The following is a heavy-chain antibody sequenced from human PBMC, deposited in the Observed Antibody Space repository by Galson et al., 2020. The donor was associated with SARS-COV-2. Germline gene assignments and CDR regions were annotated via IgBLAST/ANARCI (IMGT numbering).Heavy chain of an antibody. J-gene: IGHJ6*04. CDR1: GYTFTGYY. CDR3: ARVLFPNILWGIMDV. D-gene: IGHD2-21*01. CDR2: INPNSGGT. V-gene: IGHV1-2*04. Sequence: ASVKVSCKASGYTFTGYYMHWVRQAPGQGLEWMGWINPNSGGTNYAQKFQGWVTMTRDTSISTAYMELSRLRSDDTAVYYCARVLFPNILWGIMDVWGKGTTVTVSS.